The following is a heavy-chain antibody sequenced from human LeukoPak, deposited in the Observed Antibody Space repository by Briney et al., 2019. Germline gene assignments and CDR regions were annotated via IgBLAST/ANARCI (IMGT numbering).Heavy chain of an antibody. CDR3: ARDGNYDPDHPYYYYYGMDV. CDR1: GYTFTSYG. V-gene: IGHV1-18*01. Sequence: ASVKVSCKASGYTFTSYGISWVRQAPGQGLERMGWISAYNGNTNYAQKLQGRVTMTTDTSTSTAYMELRSLRSDDTAVYYCARDGNYDPDHPYYYYYGMDVWGQGTTVTVSS. CDR2: ISAYNGNT. J-gene: IGHJ6*02. D-gene: IGHD1-7*01.